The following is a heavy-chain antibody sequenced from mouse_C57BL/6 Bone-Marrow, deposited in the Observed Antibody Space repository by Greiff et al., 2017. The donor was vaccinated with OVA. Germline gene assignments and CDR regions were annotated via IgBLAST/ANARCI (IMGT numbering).Heavy chain of an antibody. V-gene: IGHV3-6*01. CDR3: ARDGSSYDYYYAMDY. J-gene: IGHJ4*01. CDR1: GYSITSGYY. D-gene: IGHD1-1*01. CDR2: ISYDGSN. Sequence: EVKLMESGPGLVKPSQSLSLTCSVTGYSITSGYYWNWIRQFPGNKLEWMGYISYDGSNNYNPSLKNRISITRDTSKNQFFLKLNSVTTEDTATYYCARDGSSYDYYYAMDYWGQGTSVTVSS.